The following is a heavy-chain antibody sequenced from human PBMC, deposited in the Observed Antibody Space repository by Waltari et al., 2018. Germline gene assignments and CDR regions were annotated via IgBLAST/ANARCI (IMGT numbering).Heavy chain of an antibody. Sequence: EVQLVESGGGLVQPGGSLRLSCAASGFSFSNHWFHWVRQAPGKGLVGVSCINSDGSATCYADSVKGRFTISRDDAKNTLYLQMSSLRAEDTAVYYCVRGMVRAVGFDFWGQGTLVTVSS. CDR1: GFSFSNHW. V-gene: IGHV3-74*01. D-gene: IGHD1-26*01. J-gene: IGHJ4*02. CDR3: VRGMVRAVGFDF. CDR2: INSDGSAT.